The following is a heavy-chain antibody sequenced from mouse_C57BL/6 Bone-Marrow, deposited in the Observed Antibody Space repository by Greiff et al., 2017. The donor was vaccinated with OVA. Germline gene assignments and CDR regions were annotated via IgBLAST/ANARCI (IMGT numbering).Heavy chain of an antibody. CDR3: TTDYYGSSYEDFDY. CDR1: GFNIKDDY. V-gene: IGHV14-4*01. CDR2: IDPENGDT. J-gene: IGHJ2*01. Sequence: EVQLQQSGAELVRPGASVQLSCTASGFNIKDDYMHWVKQRPEQGLEWIGWIDPENGDTEYASKFQGKATITADTSSNTAYLQLSSLTSEDTAVYYCTTDYYGSSYEDFDYWGQGTTLTVSS. D-gene: IGHD1-1*01.